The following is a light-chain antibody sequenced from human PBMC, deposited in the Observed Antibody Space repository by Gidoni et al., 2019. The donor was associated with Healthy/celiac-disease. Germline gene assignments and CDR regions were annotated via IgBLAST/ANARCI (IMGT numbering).Light chain of an antibody. V-gene: IGKV3-11*01. CDR1: QSVSSY. CDR3: QQRSNWPPWT. J-gene: IGKJ1*01. CDR2: DAS. Sequence: EIVLPQSPATLSLSPGERATLSCRASQSVSSYLAWYQQKPGQAPRLLIYDASNRATGIPARFSGSGSGTDFTLTLSSLEPEDFAVYYCQQRSNWPPWTFGQGTKVEIK.